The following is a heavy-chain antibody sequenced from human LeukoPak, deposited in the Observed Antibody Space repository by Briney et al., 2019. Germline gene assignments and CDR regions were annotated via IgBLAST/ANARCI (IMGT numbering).Heavy chain of an antibody. CDR1: GFIFSTYG. Sequence: GGSLRLSCVASGFIFSTYGMNWVRQAPGKGLEWVSSISSSSSYIYYADSVKGRFTISRDDAVNSLYLQMNSLRAEDTAVYYCARGRHNAFDIWGQGTIVTVSS. CDR2: ISSSSSYI. V-gene: IGHV3-21*01. J-gene: IGHJ3*02. CDR3: ARGRHNAFDI.